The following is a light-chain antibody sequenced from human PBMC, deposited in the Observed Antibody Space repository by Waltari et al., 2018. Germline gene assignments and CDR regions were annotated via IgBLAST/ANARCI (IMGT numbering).Light chain of an antibody. CDR3: CTSASTCV. CDR2: DVT. V-gene: IGLV2-11*01. Sequence: QSALTQPRSVSGSPGQSVTISCTGTGSDVGGYNYVSWYQQHPGKAPKLVIYDVTKRPSWVPDRFSSSRTGNSASLTISGLQAEDEADCYCCTSASTCVFGRGTKFTVL. J-gene: IGLJ3*02. CDR1: GSDVGGYNY.